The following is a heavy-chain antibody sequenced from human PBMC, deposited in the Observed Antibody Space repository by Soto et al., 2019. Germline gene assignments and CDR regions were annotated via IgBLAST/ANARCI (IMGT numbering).Heavy chain of an antibody. Sequence: GGSLRLSCAASEFTFSSYAMSWVRQAPGEGLEWVSAISGSGGSTYYADSVKGRFTISRDDSSNTLDLQMNSLKTEDTAVYYCTTYDYIWGNHRYRWAYWGQGALVTVS. J-gene: IGHJ4*02. D-gene: IGHD3-16*02. CDR1: EFTFSSYA. CDR2: ISGSGGST. V-gene: IGHV3-23*01. CDR3: TTYDYIWGNHRYRWAY.